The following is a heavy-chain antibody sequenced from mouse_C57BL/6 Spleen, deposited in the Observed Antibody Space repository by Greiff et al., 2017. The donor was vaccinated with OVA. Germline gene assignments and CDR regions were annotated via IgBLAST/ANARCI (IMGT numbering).Heavy chain of an antibody. D-gene: IGHD2-5*01. V-gene: IGHV1-52*01. CDR2: IDPSDGEP. J-gene: IGHJ2*01. Sequence: QVQLQQPGAELVRPGSSVKLSCKASGYTFTSYWMHWVKQRPRQGLEWIGNIDPSDGEPHYNQKFKGKATLTVDKSSSTAYMQLSSLTSEDSAVYYCAREGYSNVFIDYWGQGTTLTVSA. CDR3: AREGYSNVFIDY. CDR1: GYTFTSYW.